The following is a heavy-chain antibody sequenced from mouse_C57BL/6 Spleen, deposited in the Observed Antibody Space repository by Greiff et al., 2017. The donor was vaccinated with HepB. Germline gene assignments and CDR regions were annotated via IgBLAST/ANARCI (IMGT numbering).Heavy chain of an antibody. V-gene: IGHV1-50*01. CDR3: ARKHYGSSLGYFDY. CDR1: GYTFTSYW. D-gene: IGHD1-1*01. J-gene: IGHJ2*01. Sequence: QVQLQQPGAELVKPGASVKLSCKASGYTFTSYWMQWVKQRPGQGLEWIGEIDPSDSYTNYNQKFKGKATLTVDTSSSTAYMQLSSLTSEDSAVYYCARKHYGSSLGYFDYWGQGTTLTVSS. CDR2: IDPSDSYT.